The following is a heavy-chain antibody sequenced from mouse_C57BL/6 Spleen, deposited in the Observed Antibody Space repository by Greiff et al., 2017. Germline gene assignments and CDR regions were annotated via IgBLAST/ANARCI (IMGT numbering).Heavy chain of an antibody. CDR2: ISSGGDYI. D-gene: IGHD2-4*01. CDR3: TRAGVYDYALDY. Sequence: EVNVVESGEGLVKPGGSLKLSCAASGFTFSSYAMSWVRQTPEKRLEWVAYISSGGDYIYYADTVKGRFTISRDNARNTLYLQMSSLKSEDTAMYYCTRAGVYDYALDYWGQGTTLTVSS. CDR1: GFTFSSYA. V-gene: IGHV5-9-1*02. J-gene: IGHJ2*01.